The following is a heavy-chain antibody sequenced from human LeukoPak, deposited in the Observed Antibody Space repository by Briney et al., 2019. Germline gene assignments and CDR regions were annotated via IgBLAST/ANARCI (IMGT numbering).Heavy chain of an antibody. CDR2: IIPIFGTA. D-gene: IGHD2-2*01. Sequence: SVKVSCKASGGTFSSYAVSWVRQAPGQGLEWMGGIIPIFGTANYAQKFQGRVTITADESTSTAYMELRSLRSDDTAVYYCARDYGYCSSTSCNLWGQGTLVTVSS. J-gene: IGHJ5*02. CDR3: ARDYGYCSSTSCNL. CDR1: GGTFSSYA. V-gene: IGHV1-69*01.